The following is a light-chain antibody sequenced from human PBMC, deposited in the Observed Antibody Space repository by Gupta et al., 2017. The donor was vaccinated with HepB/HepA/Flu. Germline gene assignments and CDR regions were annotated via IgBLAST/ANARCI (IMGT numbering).Light chain of an antibody. CDR3: QQYYRTPLS. Sequence: DILVTQAPASLSESLGERAPINCKSSQSVLYSSNNKNYLAWYQQKPGQPPKLLIYWAPTRESGVPDRLSGSGSGTDFTLTISSLQAEDVAVYYCQQYYRTPLSFGQGTKLEIK. CDR1: QSVLYSSNNKNY. J-gene: IGKJ2*03. V-gene: IGKV4-1*01. CDR2: WAP.